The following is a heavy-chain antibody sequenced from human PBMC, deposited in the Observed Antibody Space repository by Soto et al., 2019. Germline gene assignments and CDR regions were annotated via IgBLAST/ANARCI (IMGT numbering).Heavy chain of an antibody. CDR3: ARIQGPERFFDY. Sequence: PSETLSLTCTVSGGSISSYYWSWILQPPGKGLEWIGYIYYSGSTNYNPSLKSRVTISVDTSKNQFSLKLSSVTAADTAVYYCARIQGPERFFDYWGQGTQVTVS. J-gene: IGHJ4*02. CDR1: GGSISSYY. D-gene: IGHD5-18*01. CDR2: IYYSGST. V-gene: IGHV4-59*01.